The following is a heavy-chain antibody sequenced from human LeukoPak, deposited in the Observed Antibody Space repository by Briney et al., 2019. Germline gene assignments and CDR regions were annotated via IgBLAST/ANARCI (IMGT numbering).Heavy chain of an antibody. D-gene: IGHD2-15*01. V-gene: IGHV3-21*01. CDR2: ISNSSSYI. CDR1: VFTFSSYV. J-gene: IGHJ5*02. Sequence: GGPLRLSCTASVFTFSSYVINWVRQAPGKGVERVSSISNSSSYIYYADSVKGRFTISRDNAKNSLYLQMNSLRAEDTAVYYCARSGVVVDALERGVANWFDPWGEGTLVTVSS. CDR3: ARSGVVVDALERGVANWFDP.